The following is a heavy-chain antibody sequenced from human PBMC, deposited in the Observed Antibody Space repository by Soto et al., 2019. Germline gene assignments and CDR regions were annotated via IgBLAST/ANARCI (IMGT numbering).Heavy chain of an antibody. V-gene: IGHV3-23*01. D-gene: IGHD2-2*01. CDR2: ISGSGGST. CDR1: GFTFSSYA. Sequence: GGSLRLSCAASGFTFSSYAMSWVRQAPGKGLEWVSAISGSGGSTHYADSVKGRFTISRDNSKNTLYLQMNSLRAEDTAVYYCSAGYCSSTSCYWSKYGMDVWGQGTTVTVSS. J-gene: IGHJ6*02. CDR3: SAGYCSSTSCYWSKYGMDV.